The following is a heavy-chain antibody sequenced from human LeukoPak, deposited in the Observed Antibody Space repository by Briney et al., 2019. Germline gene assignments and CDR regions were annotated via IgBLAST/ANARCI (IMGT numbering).Heavy chain of an antibody. Sequence: GASVKVSCKASGYTFTSYYMHWVRQAPGQGLEWMGIINPSGGSTTYAQRFQGRVTMTRDTSTSTVSMELGSLRSEDTAVYYCARVALEKGPGAFDIWGQGTMVTVSS. V-gene: IGHV1-46*01. CDR2: INPSGGST. D-gene: IGHD3-3*01. J-gene: IGHJ3*02. CDR3: ARVALEKGPGAFDI. CDR1: GYTFTSYY.